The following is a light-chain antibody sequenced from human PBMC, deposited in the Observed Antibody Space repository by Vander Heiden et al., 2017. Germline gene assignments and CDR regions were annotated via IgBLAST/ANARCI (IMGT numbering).Light chain of an antibody. Sequence: QSVLTQPPSASAAPGQKVTISCSGSSSNIGSTYVSWYQQLPGTAPKLLINDNNKRPSGIPDRFSGSKSGTSATLGITGVQTGDEADYYCGTWDTSLSVVVFGGGTKLTVL. CDR2: DNN. CDR3: GTWDTSLSVVV. CDR1: SSNIGSTY. V-gene: IGLV1-51*01. J-gene: IGLJ2*01.